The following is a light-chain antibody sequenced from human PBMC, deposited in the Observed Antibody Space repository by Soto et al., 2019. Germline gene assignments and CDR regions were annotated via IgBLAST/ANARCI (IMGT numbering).Light chain of an antibody. CDR1: ESISRDY. Sequence: EIVLTQSPGTLSLSPGQRVTLSCRASESISRDYLAWYQQRLGQAPRLLIYGASSGATGIPDRFSGSGSGTDFTLTISRLEPEDFAIYYCQQYGGVPYTFGQGTKWIS. V-gene: IGKV3-20*01. CDR3: QQYGGVPYT. J-gene: IGKJ2*01. CDR2: GAS.